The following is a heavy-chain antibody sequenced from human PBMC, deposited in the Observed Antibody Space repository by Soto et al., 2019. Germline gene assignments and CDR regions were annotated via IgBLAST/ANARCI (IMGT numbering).Heavy chain of an antibody. CDR1: GFTFSTYG. CDR2: ISGGGGSK. V-gene: IGHV3-23*01. Sequence: EVQLLESGGGLVQPGGSLRLSCAASGFTFSTYGMSWVRQAPGKGLEWVSLISGGGGSKYYADTVKGRFTISRDNSKNTLYLQMNSLRAEDTAVYYCAKDPATIAVAGTFDYWGQGTLVIVSS. J-gene: IGHJ4*02. CDR3: AKDPATIAVAGTFDY. D-gene: IGHD6-19*01.